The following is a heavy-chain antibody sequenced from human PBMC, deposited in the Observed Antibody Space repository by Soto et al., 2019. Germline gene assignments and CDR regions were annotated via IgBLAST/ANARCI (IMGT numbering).Heavy chain of an antibody. Sequence: SVKVACKSSVYTLTCYYMHWVRQAPGQGLEWMGWINPNSGGTNYAQKFQGWVTMTRDTSISTAYMELSRLRSDETAVYYCARLAAAGTLDYWGQGTLLTVYS. D-gene: IGHD6-13*01. CDR3: ARLAAAGTLDY. V-gene: IGHV1-2*04. J-gene: IGHJ4*02. CDR2: INPNSGGT. CDR1: VYTLTCYY.